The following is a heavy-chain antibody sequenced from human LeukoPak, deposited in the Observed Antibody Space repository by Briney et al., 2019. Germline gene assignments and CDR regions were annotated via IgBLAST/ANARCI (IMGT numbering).Heavy chain of an antibody. D-gene: IGHD3-16*01. CDR1: GFPFATLTKFA. J-gene: IGHJ4*02. Sequence: PGGPLESSVAGPGFPFATLTKFALSWARRPLGKGLGWSGVISGSGDTTYYADSVRGRFTISRDNSKDTLYLQMNSLRAEDTAVYYCASGRITGWYYFDNWGQGTLVTVSS. CDR2: ISGSGDTT. V-gene: IGHV3-23*01. CDR3: ASGRITGWYYFDN.